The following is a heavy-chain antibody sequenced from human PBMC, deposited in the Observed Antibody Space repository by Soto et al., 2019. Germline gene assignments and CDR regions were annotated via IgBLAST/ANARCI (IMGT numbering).Heavy chain of an antibody. J-gene: IGHJ6*02. CDR3: AKERIGYDGSGSCYYGMDV. CDR2: ISYDGSNK. V-gene: IGHV3-30*18. D-gene: IGHD3-10*01. CDR1: GFTFSSYG. Sequence: QVQLVESGGGVVQPGRSLRLSCAASGFTFSSYGMHWVRQAPGKGLEWVAVISYDGSNKYYADSVKGRFTISRDNSKNTLYLQMNSLRAEDTAVYYCAKERIGYDGSGSCYYGMDVWGQGTTVTVSS.